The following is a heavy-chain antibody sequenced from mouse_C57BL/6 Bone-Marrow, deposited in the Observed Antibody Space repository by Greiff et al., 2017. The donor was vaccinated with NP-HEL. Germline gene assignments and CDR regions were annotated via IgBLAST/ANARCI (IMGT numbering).Heavy chain of an antibody. D-gene: IGHD2-4*01. CDR2: IYPGSGST. V-gene: IGHV1-55*01. CDR1: GYTFTSYW. J-gene: IGHJ4*01. CDR3: ARESRGYDFYYAMDY. Sequence: QVQLQQPGAELVKPGASVKMSCKASGYTFTSYWITWVKQRPGQGLEWIGDIYPGSGSTNYNEKFKSKATLTVDTSSRTAYMQLSNLTSAYSAVYYCARESRGYDFYYAMDYWGQGTSVTVSS.